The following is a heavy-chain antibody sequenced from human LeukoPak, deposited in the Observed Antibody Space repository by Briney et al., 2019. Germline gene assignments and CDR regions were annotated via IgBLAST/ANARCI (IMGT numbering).Heavy chain of an antibody. CDR3: ARALAFYDYVWGSYRYMRGFDY. V-gene: IGHV4-59*08. J-gene: IGHJ4*02. D-gene: IGHD3-16*02. Sequence: SETLSLTCTVSGGSISSYYWSWIRQPPGKGLEWIGYIYYSGTTYYNPSLKSRVTISVDTSKNQFSLKLSSVTAADTAVYYCARALAFYDYVWGSYRYMRGFDYWGQGTLVTVSS. CDR1: GGSISSYY. CDR2: IYYSGTT.